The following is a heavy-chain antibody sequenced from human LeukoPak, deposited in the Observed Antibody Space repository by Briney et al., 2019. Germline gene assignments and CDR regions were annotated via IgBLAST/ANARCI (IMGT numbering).Heavy chain of an antibody. CDR1: GYTFTSYD. CDR3: ARGIAAAGEIDY. CDR2: MNPNSGNT. D-gene: IGHD6-13*01. Sequence: GASVKVSCKASGYTFTSYDINWVRQATGQGLEWMGWMNPNSGNTNYAQKLQGRVTMTTDTSTSTAYMELRSLRSDDTAVYYCARGIAAAGEIDYWGQGTLVTVSS. J-gene: IGHJ4*02. V-gene: IGHV1-18*01.